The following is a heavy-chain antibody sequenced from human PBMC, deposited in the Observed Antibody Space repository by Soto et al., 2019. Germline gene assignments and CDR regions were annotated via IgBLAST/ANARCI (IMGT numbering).Heavy chain of an antibody. CDR2: MYHSGSN. J-gene: IGHJ4*02. CDR3: ARGTPFGR. Sequence: QLQLQESGSGLVKPSQTLSLTCAVSGGSMSSGGYSWSWIRQPPGKGLAWIGYMYHSGSNYYNPPLKSRVTISVERSMNQFSLKLNSVTAADTAVYYCARGTPFGRWGQGTLVTVSS. V-gene: IGHV4-30-2*01. D-gene: IGHD3-3*01. CDR1: GGSMSSGGYS.